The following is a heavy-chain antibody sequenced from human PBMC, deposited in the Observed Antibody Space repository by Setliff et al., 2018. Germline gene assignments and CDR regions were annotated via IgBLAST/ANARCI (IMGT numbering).Heavy chain of an antibody. CDR1: GYTLSNSI. Sequence: RASVKVSCKASGYTLSNSILSWVRQAPGQGLEWVGWISVYNGKTYFAQKFQDRITLTTDTSTNTGYLELRGLRSDDTAVYYCLRLVRYCTKIACQATSGDEVWGLGTLVTVSS. J-gene: IGHJ4*02. D-gene: IGHD2-8*01. CDR2: ISVYNGKT. V-gene: IGHV1-18*01. CDR3: LRLVRYCTKIACQATSGDEV.